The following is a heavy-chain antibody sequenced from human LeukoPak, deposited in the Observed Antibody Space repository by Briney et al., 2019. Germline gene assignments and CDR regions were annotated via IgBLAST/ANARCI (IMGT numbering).Heavy chain of an antibody. CDR1: GYTFTGYY. Sequence: EASVKVSSKASGYTFTGYYMHWVRQAPGQGLEWMGWINPNSGGTKYAQKFQGRVTLPRDTSISTAYMELSRLRSDDTAVYYCARGYCSSTSCPYFQRWGQGTLVTVSS. CDR2: INPNSGGT. V-gene: IGHV1-2*02. J-gene: IGHJ1*01. D-gene: IGHD2-2*01. CDR3: ARGYCSSTSCPYFQR.